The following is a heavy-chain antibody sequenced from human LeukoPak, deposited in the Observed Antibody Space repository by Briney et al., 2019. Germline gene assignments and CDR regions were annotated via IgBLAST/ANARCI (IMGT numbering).Heavy chain of an antibody. V-gene: IGHV4-59*01. J-gene: IGHJ5*02. CDR2: IYYSGST. CDR3: AREVFDEGATTYNWFDP. CDR1: GGSISSYY. D-gene: IGHD1-26*01. Sequence: SETLSFTCTVSGGSISSYYWSWIRQPPGKGLEWIGYIYYSGSTNYNPSLKSRVTISVDTSKNQFSLKLSSVTAADTAVYYCAREVFDEGATTYNWFDPWGQGTLVTVSS.